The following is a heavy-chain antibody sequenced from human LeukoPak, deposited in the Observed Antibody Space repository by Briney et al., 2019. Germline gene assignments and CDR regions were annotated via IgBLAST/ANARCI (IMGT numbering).Heavy chain of an antibody. Sequence: SVKVSCKASGGTFSSYAISWVRQAPGQGLEWMGGIIPIFGTANYAQKFQGRVTITADKSTSTAYMELSSLRSEDTAVYYCARGYSSSWYREFFDHWGQGTLVTVSS. CDR1: GGTFSSYA. CDR2: IIPIFGTA. D-gene: IGHD6-13*01. J-gene: IGHJ4*02. V-gene: IGHV1-69*06. CDR3: ARGYSSSWYREFFDH.